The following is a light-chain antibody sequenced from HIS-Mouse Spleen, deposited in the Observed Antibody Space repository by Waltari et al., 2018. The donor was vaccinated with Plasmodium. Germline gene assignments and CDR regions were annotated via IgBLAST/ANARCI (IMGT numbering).Light chain of an antibody. J-gene: IGLJ3*02. CDR2: EGS. CDR3: CSYAGSSTFV. Sequence: QSALTQPASVSGSPGQSITISCTGTSSDVGSYNLVSWYQQHPGKAPKLMSYEGSKRSSGVSNRFSGSKSGNTASLTSSGLQAEDEADYYCCSYAGSSTFVFGGGTKLTVL. V-gene: IGLV2-23*03. CDR1: SSDVGSYNL.